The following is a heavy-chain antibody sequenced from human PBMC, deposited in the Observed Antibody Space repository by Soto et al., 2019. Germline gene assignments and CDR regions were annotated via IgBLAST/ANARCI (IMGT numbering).Heavy chain of an antibody. Sequence: GGSLRLSCAASGFTFSSYAMSWVRQAPGKGLEWVSAISGSGGSTYYADSVKGRFTISRDNSKNTLYLQMNSLRAEDTAVYYCAKGREPYSSSWPYYYYGMDVWGQGTTVTVSS. CDR2: ISGSGGST. J-gene: IGHJ6*02. CDR3: AKGREPYSSSWPYYYYGMDV. CDR1: GFTFSSYA. V-gene: IGHV3-23*01. D-gene: IGHD6-13*01.